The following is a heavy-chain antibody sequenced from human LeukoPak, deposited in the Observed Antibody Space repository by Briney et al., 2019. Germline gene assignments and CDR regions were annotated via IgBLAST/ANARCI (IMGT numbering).Heavy chain of an antibody. J-gene: IGHJ4*02. CDR2: IYYSGST. D-gene: IGHD3-22*01. V-gene: IGHV4-59*01. CDR1: GGSISSYY. CDR3: ARYSYDSSGYYSLDY. Sequence: SETLSLTCTVSGGSISSYYWSWIRQPPGKGLEWIGYIYYSGSTNYNPSLKSRVTISVDTSKNQFSLKLSSVTAADTAVCYCARYSYDSSGYYSLDYWGQGTLVTVSS.